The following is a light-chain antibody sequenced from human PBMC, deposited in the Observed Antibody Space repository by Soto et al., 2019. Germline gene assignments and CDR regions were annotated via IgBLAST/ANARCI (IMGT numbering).Light chain of an antibody. J-gene: IGLJ1*01. Sequence: QSVLTQPASVSGSPGQSITISCTGTSSDIGGYNYVSWYQHHPGKAPKLIIYEVTNRPSGVSNRFSGSKSANTASLTISGLQAEDEADYYCSSYTSSSTHVFGTGTKVTVL. CDR3: SSYTSSSTHV. V-gene: IGLV2-14*01. CDR2: EVT. CDR1: SSDIGGYNY.